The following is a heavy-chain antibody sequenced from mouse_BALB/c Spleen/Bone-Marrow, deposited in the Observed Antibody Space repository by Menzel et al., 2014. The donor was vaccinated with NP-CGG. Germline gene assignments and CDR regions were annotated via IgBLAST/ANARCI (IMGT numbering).Heavy chain of an antibody. J-gene: IGHJ4*01. CDR1: GFSLTSFG. Sequence: QVQLQQSGPGLVQPSQSLSITCTASGFSLTSFGIHWVRQSPGKGLEWLGEIWSGGSTDYNADFISRMSISKDNSKSXVFFKMTSLQSNVTAIYYCTRNWDGYAMDYWGQGTSVTVSS. CDR2: IWSGGST. D-gene: IGHD4-1*01. V-gene: IGHV2-2*03. CDR3: TRNWDGYAMDY.